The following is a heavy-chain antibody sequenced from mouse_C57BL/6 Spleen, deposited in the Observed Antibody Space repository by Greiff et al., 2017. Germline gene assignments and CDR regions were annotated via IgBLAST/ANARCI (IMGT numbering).Heavy chain of an antibody. J-gene: IGHJ2*01. CDR3: ARSPYCGSSRYYFGD. Sequence: VKLVESGPGLVQPSQSLSISCTASGFSLTSYGVHWVRQTPGKGLEWLGVIWSGGSTDYNAAFISRLSISKDNSKSQVFFKMNSLQADDTAIYDCARSPYCGSSRYYFGDWGQGTTLTVAS. D-gene: IGHD1-1*01. CDR2: IWSGGST. V-gene: IGHV2-2*01. CDR1: GFSLTSYG.